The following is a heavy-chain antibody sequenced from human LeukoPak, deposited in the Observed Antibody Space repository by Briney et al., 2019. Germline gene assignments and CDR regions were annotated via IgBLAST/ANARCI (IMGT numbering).Heavy chain of an antibody. CDR2: ISSSSAYI. CDR3: AGGYCSGGSCYDYFDY. Sequence: GGSLRLSCAASGFSFSTYRMNWVRQAPGKELEWVSSISSSSAYIYHAGSVKGRFTISRDNAKNSLYLQMNSLRAEDTAVYYCAGGYCSGGSCYDYFDYWGQGTLVTVSS. V-gene: IGHV3-21*01. J-gene: IGHJ4*02. D-gene: IGHD2-15*01. CDR1: GFSFSTYR.